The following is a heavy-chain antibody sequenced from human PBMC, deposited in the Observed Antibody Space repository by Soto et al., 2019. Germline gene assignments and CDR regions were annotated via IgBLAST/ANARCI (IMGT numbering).Heavy chain of an antibody. D-gene: IGHD3-22*01. CDR3: ARQRGYYVDY. V-gene: IGHV4-34*01. CDR2: INHSGSA. CDR1: GGSFSDYI. J-gene: IGHJ4*02. Sequence: SETLSLTCAVYGGSFSDYIWTWIRQTPGKGLQWIGQINHSGSANYNPSLKSRVTISVDKSKNQFSLKLTSVTAADTAVYYCARQRGYYVDYWGQGTLVTVSS.